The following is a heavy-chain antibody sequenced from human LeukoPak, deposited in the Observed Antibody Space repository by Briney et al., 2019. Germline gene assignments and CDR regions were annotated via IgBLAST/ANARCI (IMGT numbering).Heavy chain of an antibody. D-gene: IGHD3-10*01. J-gene: IGHJ4*02. Sequence: ASVKVSCKASGYTFTSYDINWVRQATGQGLEWMGWMNPNSGNTGYAQKFQGRVTMTRNTSISTAYMELSSLRSEDTAVYYCARVGGSGSYTSHYFDYWGQGTLVTVSS. CDR2: MNPNSGNT. V-gene: IGHV1-8*01. CDR1: GYTFTSYD. CDR3: ARVGGSGSYTSHYFDY.